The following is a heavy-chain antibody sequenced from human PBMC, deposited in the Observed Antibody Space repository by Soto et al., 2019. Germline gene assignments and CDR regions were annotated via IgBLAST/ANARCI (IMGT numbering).Heavy chain of an antibody. CDR2: INAGNGNT. V-gene: IGHV1-3*01. CDR1: GYTFASYA. D-gene: IGHD6-19*01. CDR3: ARSSSGWPLGY. J-gene: IGHJ4*02. Sequence: VASVKVSCKASGYTFASYAMHWVRQAPGQRLEWMGWINAGNGNTKYSQKFQGRVTITRDTSASTAYMELSSLRSEDTAVYYCARSSSGWPLGYWGQGTLVTVSS.